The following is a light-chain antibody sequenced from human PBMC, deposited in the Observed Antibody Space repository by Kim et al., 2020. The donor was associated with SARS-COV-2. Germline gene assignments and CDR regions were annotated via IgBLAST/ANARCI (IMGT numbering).Light chain of an antibody. V-gene: IGKV1-5*03. CDR3: QQYDTLWT. CDR1: QNINTW. CDR2: KAS. J-gene: IGKJ1*01. Sequence: SASVGDRVTITCRASQNINTWVAWYQQKPGKVPKVLIKKASNLERGVPSRFSGSGSGTEFTLTISSLQPDDFATYYCQQYDTLWTFGQGTKVDIK.